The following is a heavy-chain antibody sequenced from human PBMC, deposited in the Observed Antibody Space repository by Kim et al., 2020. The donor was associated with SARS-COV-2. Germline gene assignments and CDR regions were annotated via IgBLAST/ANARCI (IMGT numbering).Heavy chain of an antibody. D-gene: IGHD2-8*02. CDR3: AKVRARLLGYYYYGMDV. Sequence: GGSLRLSCAASGFTFSSYAMSWVRQAPGKGLEWVSAISGSGGSTYYADSVKGRFTISRDNSKNTLYLQMNSLRAEDTAVYYCAKVRARLLGYYYYGMDVRGQGTTVTVSS. V-gene: IGHV3-23*01. J-gene: IGHJ6*02. CDR1: GFTFSSYA. CDR2: ISGSGGST.